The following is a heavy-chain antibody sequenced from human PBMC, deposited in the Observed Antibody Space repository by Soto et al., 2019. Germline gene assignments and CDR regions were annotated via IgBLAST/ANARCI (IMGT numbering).Heavy chain of an antibody. Sequence: PGGPLRLSCAASGFTFSSYSMIWVRQPPGKGLECISYIDSGGGTIYQTDSVKGRFTISRDNAKNSLYLQMNSLRGEDTAVYYCARRTSGWYSDYWGLGTLVTVSS. CDR1: GFTFSSYS. CDR2: IDSGGGTI. CDR3: ARRTSGWYSDY. V-gene: IGHV3-48*01. J-gene: IGHJ4*02. D-gene: IGHD6-19*01.